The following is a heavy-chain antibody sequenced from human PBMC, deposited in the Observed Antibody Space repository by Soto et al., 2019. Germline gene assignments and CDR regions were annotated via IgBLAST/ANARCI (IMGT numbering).Heavy chain of an antibody. Sequence: QVQLQQWGAGLLKPSETLSLTCAVYGGSFSGYYWSWIRQPPGKGLEWIGEINHSGSTNYNPSLKSRVTISVATSKNQFSLKLRSVTAADPAVYYCARGVATIDYWGQGTLVTVSS. CDR1: GGSFSGYY. V-gene: IGHV4-34*01. CDR2: INHSGST. J-gene: IGHJ4*02. CDR3: ARGVATIDY. D-gene: IGHD5-12*01.